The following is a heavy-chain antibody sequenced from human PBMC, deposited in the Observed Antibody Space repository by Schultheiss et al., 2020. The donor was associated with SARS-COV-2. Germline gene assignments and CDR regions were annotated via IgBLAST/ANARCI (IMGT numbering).Heavy chain of an antibody. V-gene: IGHV4-59*01. CDR2: IYYSGST. J-gene: IGHJ4*02. Sequence: SETLSLTCTVSGDSISNYYWSWVRQPAGKGLEWIGYIYYSGSTNYNPSLKSRVTISVDTSKNQFSLKLSSVTAADTAVYYCARDPSTYCSSTSCYSPSDYWGQGTLVTVSS. CDR3: ARDPSTYCSSTSCYSPSDY. D-gene: IGHD2-2*01. CDR1: GDSISNYY.